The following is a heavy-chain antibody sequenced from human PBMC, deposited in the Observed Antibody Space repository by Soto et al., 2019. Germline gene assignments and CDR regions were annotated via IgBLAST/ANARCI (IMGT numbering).Heavy chain of an antibody. CDR3: AGDWGPYWFDP. J-gene: IGHJ5*02. D-gene: IGHD3-16*01. V-gene: IGHV4-61*01. CDR2: IYHGGTT. Sequence: SETLSLTCTVSGDSLSGGTKYWNWVRQPPGKDLEWIGYIYHGGTTKYNLSLKSQVTISQDTSKNQFSLEIHSVVPSDTAVYYCAGDWGPYWFDPWGQGILVTVSS. CDR1: GDSLSGGTKY.